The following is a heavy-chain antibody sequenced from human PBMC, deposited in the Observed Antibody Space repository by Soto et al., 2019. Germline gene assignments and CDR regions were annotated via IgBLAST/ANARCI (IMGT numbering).Heavy chain of an antibody. Sequence: QVQLLQSGPELMKPGASVKLSCKASGYTFRNYGINWVRQAPGQGLEWMGWISAYNGDTNYAHNVQGRVTMATDTPTSTAYMELRSLKSDDTAVYYCARDGRQFVPDSAYFDIWGQGTTVTVSS. CDR1: GYTFRNYG. CDR2: ISAYNGDT. D-gene: IGHD6-6*01. V-gene: IGHV1-18*01. CDR3: ARDGRQFVPDSAYFDI. J-gene: IGHJ3*02.